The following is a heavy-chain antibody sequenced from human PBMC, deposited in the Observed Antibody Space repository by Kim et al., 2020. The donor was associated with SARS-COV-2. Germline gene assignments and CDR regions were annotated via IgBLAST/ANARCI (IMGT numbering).Heavy chain of an antibody. Sequence: KYSQKFQGRVTISRDTSANTAYMELRSLRIADTAFYYCARDMNPTVYDYWGQGTLVTVSS. CDR3: ARDMNPTVYDY. V-gene: IGHV1-3*01. D-gene: IGHD4-4*01. J-gene: IGHJ4*02.